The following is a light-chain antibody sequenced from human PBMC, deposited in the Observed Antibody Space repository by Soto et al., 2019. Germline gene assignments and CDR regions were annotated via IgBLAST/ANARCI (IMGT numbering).Light chain of an antibody. J-gene: IGKJ1*01. CDR3: QKYNNAPWT. Sequence: EILLTQSPGTLSLSLGERATLSCRASQSVSGSYLAWYQQKPGKVPKLLIYGASSRPTGIPDRFSGRGSGTDFTLTISRLQPEDFAPYYCQKYNNAPWTFGQGTKVDIK. CDR1: QSVSGSY. V-gene: IGKV3-20*01. CDR2: GAS.